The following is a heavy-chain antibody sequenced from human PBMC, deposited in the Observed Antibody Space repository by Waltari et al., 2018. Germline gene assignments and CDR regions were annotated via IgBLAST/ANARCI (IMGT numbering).Heavy chain of an antibody. CDR2: ISYDGSNK. CDR1: GFTFSSSA. V-gene: IGHV3-30*01. Sequence: QVQLVESGGGVVQPGRSLRLSCAASGFTFSSSALHWVRQAPGKGLEWVAVISYDGSNKYYADSVKGRFTISRDNSKNTLYLQMNSLRAEDTAVYYCARGSEWLDAFDIWGQGTMVTVSS. D-gene: IGHD5-12*01. CDR3: ARGSEWLDAFDI. J-gene: IGHJ3*02.